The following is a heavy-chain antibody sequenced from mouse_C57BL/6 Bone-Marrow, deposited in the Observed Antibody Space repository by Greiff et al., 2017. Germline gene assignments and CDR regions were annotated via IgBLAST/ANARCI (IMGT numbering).Heavy chain of an antibody. CDR2: IYPRSGNT. CDR1: GYTFTSYG. J-gene: IGHJ2*01. V-gene: IGHV1-81*01. Sequence: VMLVESGAELARPGASVKLSCKASGYTFTSYGISWVKQRTGQGLEWIGEIYPRSGNTYYNEKFKGKATLTADKSSSTAYMELRSLTSEDSAVYFCATYYGSSPYFDYWGQGTTLTVSS. D-gene: IGHD1-1*01. CDR3: ATYYGSSPYFDY.